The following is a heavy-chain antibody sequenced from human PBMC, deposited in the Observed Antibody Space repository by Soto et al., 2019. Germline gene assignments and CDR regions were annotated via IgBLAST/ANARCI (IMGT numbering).Heavy chain of an antibody. D-gene: IGHD4-17*01. CDR1: GGSFSSYY. CDR3: AAHLKTTVTAYWYFDL. Sequence: SETMSLTCAVYGGSFSSYYWSWIRQPPGKGLEWIGEINHSGSTNFNPSLKSRVSISVDTSKKQFSLKLSSVTAADTAVYYCAAHLKTTVTAYWYFDLWGRGTLVTVSS. V-gene: IGHV4-34*01. J-gene: IGHJ2*01. CDR2: INHSGST.